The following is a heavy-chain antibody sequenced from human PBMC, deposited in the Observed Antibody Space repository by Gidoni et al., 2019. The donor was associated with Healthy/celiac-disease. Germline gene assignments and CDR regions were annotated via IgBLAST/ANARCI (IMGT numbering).Heavy chain of an antibody. Sequence: QVQLQESGPGLVKPSQTLSLTCTVSGGSISSGGYSWSWIRQHPGKGLEWIGYIYYSGSTYYNPSLKSRVTISVDTSKNQFSLKLSSVTAADTAVYYCARVYSDYDSSGYYGAFDIWGQGTMVTVSS. D-gene: IGHD3-22*01. V-gene: IGHV4-31*03. CDR1: GGSISSGGYS. CDR3: ARVYSDYDSSGYYGAFDI. CDR2: IYYSGST. J-gene: IGHJ3*02.